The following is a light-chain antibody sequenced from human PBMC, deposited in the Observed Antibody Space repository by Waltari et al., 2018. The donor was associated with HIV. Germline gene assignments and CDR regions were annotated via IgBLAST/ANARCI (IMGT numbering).Light chain of an antibody. J-gene: IGLJ1*01. CDR2: YAS. V-gene: IGLV2-14*01. CDR3: SSYTSSSTYV. CDR1: TNDVGSSNY. Sequence: QSALTQPASVSGPPGQSITISCTGTTNDVGSSNYVSWHHHHPGDTPNLIFPYASDRPSGISTRFSGAKSGNTASLTISGLQTEDEADYYCSSYTSSSTYVFGTGTRVTVL.